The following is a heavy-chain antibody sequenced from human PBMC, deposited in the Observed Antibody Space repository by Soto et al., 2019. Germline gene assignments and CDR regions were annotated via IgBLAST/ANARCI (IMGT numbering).Heavy chain of an antibody. Sequence: SETLSLTCAVYGGSISSGDYCWSWIRQPPGKGLEWIGYIYYSGSTYYNPSLKSRVTISVDTSKNQFSLKLSSVTAADTAVYYCARDLGGNSGSYFAYWGQGTLVTVSS. CDR3: ARDLGGNSGSYFAY. CDR1: GGSISSGDYC. J-gene: IGHJ4*02. V-gene: IGHV4-30-4*01. CDR2: IYYSGST. D-gene: IGHD1-26*01.